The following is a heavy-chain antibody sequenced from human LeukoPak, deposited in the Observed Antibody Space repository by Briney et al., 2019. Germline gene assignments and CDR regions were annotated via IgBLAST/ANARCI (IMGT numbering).Heavy chain of an antibody. J-gene: IGHJ5*02. CDR3: ARGLRVVGATIMHNNWFDP. Sequence: SETLSLTCAVYGGSFSGYYWSWIRQPPGKGLEWIGEINHSGSTNYNPSLKSRVTISVDTSKNQFSLKLSSVTAADTAVYYCARGLRVVGATIMHNNWFDPWGQGTLVTVSS. CDR1: GGSFSGYY. V-gene: IGHV4-34*01. CDR2: INHSGST. D-gene: IGHD1-26*01.